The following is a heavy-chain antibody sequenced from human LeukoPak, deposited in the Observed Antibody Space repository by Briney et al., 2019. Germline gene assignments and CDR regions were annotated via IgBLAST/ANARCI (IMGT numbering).Heavy chain of an antibody. Sequence: PSETLSLTCAVYGGSFGGYYWSWIRQPPGKGLEWIGEINHSGSTNYNPSLKSRVTISVDTSKNQFSLKLSSVTAADTAVYYCARGRISSGGSCYGIDYWGQGTLVTVSS. CDR3: ARGRISSGGSCYGIDY. D-gene: IGHD2-15*01. CDR1: GGSFGGYY. V-gene: IGHV4-34*01. J-gene: IGHJ4*02. CDR2: INHSGST.